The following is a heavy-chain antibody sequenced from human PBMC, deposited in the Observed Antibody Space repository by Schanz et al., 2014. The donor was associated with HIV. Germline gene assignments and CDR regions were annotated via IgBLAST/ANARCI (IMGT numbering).Heavy chain of an antibody. D-gene: IGHD3-22*01. CDR3: ARGQDYYYDNSGYYNT. CDR2: INQSGRI. J-gene: IGHJ5*02. CDR1: GASFSGSY. Sequence: QVPLQQWGAGLLKPSETLSLTCAFYGASFSGSYWSWIRQSPGKGLEWIADINQSGRITYNPSLKSRVTISVDTSKNQFSLNLSSVTAADTAMYFCARGQDYYYDNSGYYNTWGQGTLVTVSS. V-gene: IGHV4-34*01.